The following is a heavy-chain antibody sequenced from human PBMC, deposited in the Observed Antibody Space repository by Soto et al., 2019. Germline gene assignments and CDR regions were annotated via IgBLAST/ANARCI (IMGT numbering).Heavy chain of an antibody. J-gene: IGHJ3*02. CDR2: ISGSGGST. Sequence: SWVRQAPGKGLEWVSAISGSGGSTYYADSVKGRFTISRDNSKNTLYLQMNSLRAEDTAVYYCAKGEYSSSFFAFDIWGQGTMVTVSS. D-gene: IGHD6-13*01. V-gene: IGHV3-23*01. CDR3: AKGEYSSSFFAFDI.